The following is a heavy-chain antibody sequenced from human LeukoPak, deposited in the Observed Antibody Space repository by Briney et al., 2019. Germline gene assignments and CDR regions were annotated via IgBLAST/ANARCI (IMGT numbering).Heavy chain of an antibody. CDR1: GYTFTSYY. CDR2: INPSGGST. CDR3: ARGKEGSGWYGGWFDP. D-gene: IGHD6-19*01. Sequence: GASVKVSRKASGYTFTSYYMHWVRQAPGPGLEWMGIINPSGGSTSYAQKFQGRVTMTRDTSTSTVYMDLSSLRSEDTAVYYCARGKEGSGWYGGWFDPWGQGTLVTVSS. V-gene: IGHV1-46*01. J-gene: IGHJ5*02.